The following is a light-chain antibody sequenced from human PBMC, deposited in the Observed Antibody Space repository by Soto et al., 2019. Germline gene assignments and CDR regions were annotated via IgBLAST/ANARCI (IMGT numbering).Light chain of an antibody. V-gene: IGLV2-14*03. J-gene: IGLJ1*01. CDR3: SSYTSATTYV. CDR2: DVS. CDR1: SSDVGAYNY. Sequence: QSXLTQPASVSGSPGQSITISCTGTSSDVGAYNYDSWYQQHHPGEAPKLIIYDVSHRPSGVSNRFSGSKSGNTASLTISGLQTEDEADYYCSSYTSATTYVFGTGTKVTVL.